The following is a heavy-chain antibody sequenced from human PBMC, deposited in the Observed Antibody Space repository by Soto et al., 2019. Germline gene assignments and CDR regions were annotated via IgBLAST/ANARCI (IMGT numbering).Heavy chain of an antibody. J-gene: IGHJ4*02. CDR2: ISGGGGST. CDR1: GFTFSSYA. D-gene: IGHD3-3*01. Sequence: PGGSLRLSCAASGFTFSSYAMSWVRQAPGKGLEWVSAISGGGGSTYYADSVKGRFTISRDNSKNTLYLQMNSLRAEDTAVYYCAKDQDYDFWSGPPAYWGQGTLVTVSS. V-gene: IGHV3-23*01. CDR3: AKDQDYDFWSGPPAY.